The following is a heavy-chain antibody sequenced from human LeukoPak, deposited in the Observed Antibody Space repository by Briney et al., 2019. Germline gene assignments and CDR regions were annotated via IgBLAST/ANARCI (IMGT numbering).Heavy chain of an antibody. CDR2: ISSNGGST. V-gene: IGHV3-64D*06. J-gene: IGHJ4*02. CDR1: GFTFSSYA. Sequence: GGSLRLSCSASGFTFSSYAMHWVRQAPGKGLEYVSAISSNGGSTYYADSVKGRFTTSRDNSKNTLYLQMSSLRAEDTAVYYCVCLPYGSGSSYFDYWGQGTLVTVSS. D-gene: IGHD3-10*01. CDR3: VCLPYGSGSSYFDY.